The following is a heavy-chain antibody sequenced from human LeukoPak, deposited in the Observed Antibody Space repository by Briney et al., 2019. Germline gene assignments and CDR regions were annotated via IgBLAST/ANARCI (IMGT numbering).Heavy chain of an antibody. D-gene: IGHD3-16*01. V-gene: IGHV3-23*01. CDR2: ISGSGGST. J-gene: IGHJ4*02. CDR1: GFTFSSYA. Sequence: GGSLRLSCVASGFTFSSYAMSWVRQAPGKGLEWVSAISGSGGSTYYADSVKGRFTISRDNSKNTLYLQMNSLRAEDTAVYYCTRSYYDYVWGSPPFDYWGQGTLVTVSS. CDR3: TRSYYDYVWGSPPFDY.